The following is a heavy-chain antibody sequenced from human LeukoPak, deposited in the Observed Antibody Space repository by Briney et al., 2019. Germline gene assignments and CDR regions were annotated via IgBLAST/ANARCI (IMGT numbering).Heavy chain of an antibody. CDR3: ARDQSVRGPTTVEL. Sequence: GGSVRFSCAASGIAFSISWMHWVRQAPGEGRVWVSRIISDGSNIIYADSVKGRFTISRDNAKNTLYLRVNSLRAEDTAVYYCARDQSVRGPTTVELGGQGTLVTVSS. J-gene: IGHJ4*02. V-gene: IGHV3-74*01. D-gene: IGHD4-11*01. CDR1: GIAFSISW. CDR2: IISDGSNI.